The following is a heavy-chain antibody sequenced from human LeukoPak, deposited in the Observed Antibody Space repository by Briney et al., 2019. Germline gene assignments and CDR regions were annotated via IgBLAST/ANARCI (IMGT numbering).Heavy chain of an antibody. D-gene: IGHD4-11*01. CDR2: ISSSSSTI. CDR3: AAQFTVTKTPYDFDY. J-gene: IGHJ4*02. V-gene: IGHV3-48*01. Sequence: GGSLRLSCAASGFTFSSYSMNWVRQAPRKGLECVSYISSSSSTIYYADSVKSRFTISRDNAMSSLYLQMNSPRAEDTAVYYCAAQFTVTKTPYDFDYWGQGTLVTVSS. CDR1: GFTFSSYS.